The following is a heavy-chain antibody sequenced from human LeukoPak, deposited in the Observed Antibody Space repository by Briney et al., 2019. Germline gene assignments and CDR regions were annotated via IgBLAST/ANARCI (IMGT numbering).Heavy chain of an antibody. Sequence: SETLSLTCTVSGGSISSYYWSWLRQPPGKGLEWIGYIYYSGSTNYNPSLKSRVTMSVDTSKNQFSLKLSSVTAADTAVYYCVRHQTYYYGMDVWGQGTTVTVSS. CDR3: VRHQTYYYGMDV. V-gene: IGHV4-59*08. CDR2: IYYSGST. CDR1: GGSISSYY. J-gene: IGHJ6*02.